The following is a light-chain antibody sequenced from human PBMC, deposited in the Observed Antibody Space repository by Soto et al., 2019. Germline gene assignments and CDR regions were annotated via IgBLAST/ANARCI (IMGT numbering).Light chain of an antibody. J-gene: IGLJ2*01. CDR2: QVS. CDR3: QAWDSSPRVV. V-gene: IGLV3-1*01. CDR1: KLGDKY. Sequence: SYELTQPPSVSVSPGQTASITCSGDKLGDKYACWYQQKPGQSPVLVIYQVSKRPSGIPERFSGSNSGNTATLTISGTQAMDEADYYCQAWDSSPRVVFGGGTKVTVL.